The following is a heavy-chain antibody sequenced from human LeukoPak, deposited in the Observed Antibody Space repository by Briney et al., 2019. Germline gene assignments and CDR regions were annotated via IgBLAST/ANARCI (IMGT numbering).Heavy chain of an antibody. CDR2: IKPDGRDK. D-gene: IGHD4-23*01. CDR1: GYTFSDYW. CDR3: ARGRFCDSGNCYLDY. Sequence: GGSLRLSCAASGYTFSDYWMSRVRQAPGKGLERVANIKPDGRDKYHVDSVKGRFTISRDNAKASLYLLMNSLRAEDTAVYYCARGRFCDSGNCYLDYWGQGTLVTVSS. V-gene: IGHV3-7*01. J-gene: IGHJ4*02.